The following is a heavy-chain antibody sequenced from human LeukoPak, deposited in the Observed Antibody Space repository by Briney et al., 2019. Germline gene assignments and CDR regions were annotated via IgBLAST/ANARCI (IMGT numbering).Heavy chain of an antibody. J-gene: IGHJ4*02. D-gene: IGHD3-22*01. Sequence: PSETLSLTCTVSGGSISSSSYYWGWIRQPPGKGLEWIGSIYYSGSTYYNPSLESRVTISVDTSKNQFSLKLSSVTAADTAVYYCARGLSSGYPFDYWGQGTLVTVSS. CDR3: ARGLSSGYPFDY. CDR1: GGSISSSSYY. V-gene: IGHV4-39*01. CDR2: IYYSGST.